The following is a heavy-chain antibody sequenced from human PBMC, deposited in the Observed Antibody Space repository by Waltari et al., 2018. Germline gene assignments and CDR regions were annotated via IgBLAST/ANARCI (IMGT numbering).Heavy chain of an antibody. D-gene: IGHD3-3*01. CDR1: GGSISSYY. J-gene: IGHJ5*02. CDR3: ARAREHVRFPNWFDP. CDR2: IYTSGST. Sequence: QVQLQESGPGLVKPSETLSLTCTVSGGSISSYYWRWIRQPAGKGLEWIGRIYTSGSTNYNPSLKSRVTMSVDTSKNQFSLKLSSVTAADTAVYYCARAREHVRFPNWFDPWGQGTLVTVSS. V-gene: IGHV4-4*07.